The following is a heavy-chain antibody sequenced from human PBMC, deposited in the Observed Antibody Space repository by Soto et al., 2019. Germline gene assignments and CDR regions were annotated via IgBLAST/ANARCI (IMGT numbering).Heavy chain of an antibody. J-gene: IGHJ4*02. CDR2: IRSSSSYI. V-gene: IGHV3-21*01. CDR3: ARIYLSGGSCYSGMRLPFDY. CDR1: GFPFSRSS. D-gene: IGHD2-15*01. Sequence: EVHLVESGGGLVKPGGSLRLSCAASGFPFSRSSMNWVRQAPGKGLEWVSSIRSSSSYIYYADSVKGRFTISRDNAKNSLYLQINRLRAEVTAVYYCARIYLSGGSCYSGMRLPFDYWVQGTLVTVSS.